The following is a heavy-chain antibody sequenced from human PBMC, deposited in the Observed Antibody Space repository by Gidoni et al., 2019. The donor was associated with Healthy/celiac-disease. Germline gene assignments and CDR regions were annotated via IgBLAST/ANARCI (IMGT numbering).Heavy chain of an antibody. Sequence: QVQLQESGPGLVKHSGTLSLTCDVSGGSISSSNWWSWVRQPPGKGLEWSGEIYHSGSTNYNPSLKSRVTISVDKSKNQFSLKLSSVTAADTAVYYCAREGWLNFDWLLGAFDIWGQGTMVTVSS. CDR1: GGSISSSNW. CDR2: IYHSGST. J-gene: IGHJ3*02. V-gene: IGHV4-4*02. D-gene: IGHD3-9*01. CDR3: AREGWLNFDWLLGAFDI.